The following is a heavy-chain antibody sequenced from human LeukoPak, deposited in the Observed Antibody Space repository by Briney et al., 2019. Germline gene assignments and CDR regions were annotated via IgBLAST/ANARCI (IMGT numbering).Heavy chain of an antibody. Sequence: SAKVSCKASGGTFSSYAISWVRQALGQRLEWMGRIIPIFGTANYAQKFQGRVTITTDESSSTAYIELSSLRSEDTAVYYCARENYYDSSGYYYVDDYWGQGTLVTVSS. V-gene: IGHV1-69*05. CDR2: IIPIFGTA. D-gene: IGHD3-22*01. J-gene: IGHJ4*02. CDR1: GGTFSSYA. CDR3: ARENYYDSSGYYYVDDY.